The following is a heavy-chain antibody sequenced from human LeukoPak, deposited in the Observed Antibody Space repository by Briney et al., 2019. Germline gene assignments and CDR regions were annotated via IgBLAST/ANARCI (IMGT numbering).Heavy chain of an antibody. CDR3: ARSNYDFWSGSNWFDP. Sequence: GGSLTLSCAASGFTFSSYSMNWVRQAPGKGLEWVSYISSSSSTIYYADSVKGRFTISRDNAKNSLYLQMNSLRAEDTAVYYCARSNYDFWSGSNWFDPWGQGTLVTVSS. D-gene: IGHD3-3*01. J-gene: IGHJ5*02. CDR2: ISSSSSTI. V-gene: IGHV3-48*01. CDR1: GFTFSSYS.